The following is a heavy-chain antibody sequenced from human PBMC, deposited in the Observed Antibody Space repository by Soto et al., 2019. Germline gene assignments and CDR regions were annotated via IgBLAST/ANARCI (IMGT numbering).Heavy chain of an antibody. CDR3: ARDYSLGVFDWLLSAQQNDAFDI. J-gene: IGHJ3*02. D-gene: IGHD3-9*01. CDR1: GYTFTSYG. V-gene: IGHV1-18*01. CDR2: ISAYNGNT. Sequence: ASVKVSCKASGYTFTSYGISWVRQAPGQGFEWMGWISAYNGNTNYAQKLQGRVTMTTDTSTSTAYMELRSLRSDDTAVYYCARDYSLGVFDWLLSAQQNDAFDIRGQGTMVTVSS.